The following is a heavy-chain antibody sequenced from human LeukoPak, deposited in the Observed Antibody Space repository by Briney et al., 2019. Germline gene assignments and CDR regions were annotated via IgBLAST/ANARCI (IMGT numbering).Heavy chain of an antibody. J-gene: IGHJ6*02. CDR1: GYTFTNYG. D-gene: IGHD6-19*01. V-gene: IGHV1-18*01. CDR3: ARDGIAVAGTNYYYGMDV. CDR2: ISTYNGNT. Sequence: ASVTVSCKASGYTFTNYGVTWVRQAPGQGLEWMGWISTYNGNTNYAQKLQGRVTMTTDTSTSTAYMELRSLRSDDTAVYYCARDGIAVAGTNYYYGMDVWGQGTTVTVSS.